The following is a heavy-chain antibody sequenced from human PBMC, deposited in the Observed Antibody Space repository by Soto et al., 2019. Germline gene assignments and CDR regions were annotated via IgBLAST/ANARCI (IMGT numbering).Heavy chain of an antibody. CDR1: GGSISSSSYY. Sequence: SETLSLTCTVSGGSISSSSYYWGWIRQPPGKGLEWIGSIYYSGSTYYNPSLKSRVTISVDTSKNQFSLKLSSVTAADTAVYYCASGIAAAEPYYYYYGMDVWGQGTTVT. D-gene: IGHD6-13*01. V-gene: IGHV4-39*01. CDR3: ASGIAAAEPYYYYYGMDV. CDR2: IYYSGST. J-gene: IGHJ6*02.